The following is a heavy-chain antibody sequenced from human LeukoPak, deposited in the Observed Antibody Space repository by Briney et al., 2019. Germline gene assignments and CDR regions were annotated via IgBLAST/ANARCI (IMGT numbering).Heavy chain of an antibody. J-gene: IGHJ4*02. CDR3: ARSDSGQIDY. CDR1: GFTVSSNY. Sequence: GGSLRLSCAASGFTVSSNYMSWVRRAPGKGLEWVSVISGSGGSTYYADSVKGRFTISRDNSKNTLYLQMNSLRAEDTALYYCARSDSGQIDYWGQGTVVSVSS. CDR2: ISGSGGST. V-gene: IGHV3-53*01. D-gene: IGHD5-12*01.